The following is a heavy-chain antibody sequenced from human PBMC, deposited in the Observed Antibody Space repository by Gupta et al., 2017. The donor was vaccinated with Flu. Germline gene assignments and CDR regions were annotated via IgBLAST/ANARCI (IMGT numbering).Heavy chain of an antibody. CDR3: AKDIVTWGTDMVRGAFDV. CDR1: GFTFEEYA. D-gene: IGHD5-18*01. CDR2: ISWTGWST. J-gene: IGHJ3*01. V-gene: IGHV3-9*01. Sequence: EVQLVESGAGFVQPGRSLRLSFVASGFTFEEYAIPWVRQRPGKGLEWVSGISWTGWSTGDADSVKGRFTISRDTANNSLYLQMNSLRSEDTASYYCAKDIVTWGTDMVRGAFDVWGHGTRVTVSS.